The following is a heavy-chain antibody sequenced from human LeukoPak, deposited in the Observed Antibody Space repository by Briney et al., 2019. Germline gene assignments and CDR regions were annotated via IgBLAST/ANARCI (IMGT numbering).Heavy chain of an antibody. CDR2: ISSSSSCI. J-gene: IGHJ6*03. CDR1: GFTFSSYS. CDR3: ARESDSSSWPGEYYYYMDV. Sequence: GGSLRLSCAASGFTFSSYSMNWVRQAPGKGLEWVSSISSSSSCIYYADSVKGRFTISRDNAKNSLYLQMNSLRAEDTAVYYCARESDSSSWPGEYYYYMDVWGKGTTVTVSS. V-gene: IGHV3-21*01. D-gene: IGHD6-13*01.